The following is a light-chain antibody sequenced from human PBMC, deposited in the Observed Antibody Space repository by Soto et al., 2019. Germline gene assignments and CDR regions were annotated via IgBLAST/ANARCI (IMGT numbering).Light chain of an antibody. J-gene: IGKJ3*01. Sequence: EVVMTLFPGPLSLYPGERVTLSCRASQSVAANYLAWYQQKRGQAPRLLIYGASSRATRITDRFNGSGSGTEFTLTINRLEHEDFSVYQRQQYGPDPLTFAPETRVDIK. CDR2: GAS. CDR1: QSVAANY. CDR3: QQYGPDPLT. V-gene: IGKV3-20*01.